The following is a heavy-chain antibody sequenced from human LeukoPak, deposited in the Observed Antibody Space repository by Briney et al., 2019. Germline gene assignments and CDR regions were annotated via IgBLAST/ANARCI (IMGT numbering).Heavy chain of an antibody. D-gene: IGHD2-15*01. CDR3: ASSVVVVAAGGDNWFDP. Sequence: PGGSLRLSCTASGFTVSSNYMSWVRQAPGKGLEWVSVIYSGGSTYYADSVKGRFTISRDNSKNTLYLQMNSLRAEDTAVYYCASSVVVVAAGGDNWFDPWGQGTLVTVSS. CDR2: IYSGGST. J-gene: IGHJ5*02. V-gene: IGHV3-53*01. CDR1: GFTVSSNY.